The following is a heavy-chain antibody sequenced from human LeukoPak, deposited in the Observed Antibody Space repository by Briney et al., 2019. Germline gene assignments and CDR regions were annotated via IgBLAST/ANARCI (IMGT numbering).Heavy chain of an antibody. CDR3: ARDRPDGELDY. J-gene: IGHJ4*02. CDR1: GGSISSGDYY. CDR2: IYYSGST. V-gene: IGHV4-30-4*08. D-gene: IGHD4-17*01. Sequence: SETLSLTCTVSGGSISSGDYYWSWIRQPPGKGLEWIGYIYYSGSTYYNPSLKSRVTISVDTSKNQFSLKLSSVTAADTAVYYCARDRPDGELDYWGQGTLVTVSS.